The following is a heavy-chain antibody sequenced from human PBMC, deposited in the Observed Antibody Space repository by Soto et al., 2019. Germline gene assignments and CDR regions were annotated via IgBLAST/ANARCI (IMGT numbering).Heavy chain of an antibody. J-gene: IGHJ4*02. CDR3: ARSPVPTGTALFFLDY. CDR1: RSAFTTPY. CDR2: IAPSAGFT. D-gene: IGHD1-1*01. V-gene: IGHV1-46*01. Sequence: ASAPVYLNASRSAFTTPYIVWVRQAPGQGLDWMGIIAPSAGFTTYAQNFRGRVTMTRDTPTSTIYMELRSLRSDDTAVYYCARSPVPTGTALFFLDYRVQGTQVTVSS.